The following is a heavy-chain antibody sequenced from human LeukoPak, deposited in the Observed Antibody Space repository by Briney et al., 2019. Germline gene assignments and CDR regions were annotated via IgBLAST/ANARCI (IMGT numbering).Heavy chain of an antibody. D-gene: IGHD2-2*01. J-gene: IGHJ4*02. V-gene: IGHV5-51*01. CDR2: IYPADSDT. Sequence: KPGESLQISCKGSGSIFTSHWIAWVRQMPGKGLEWMGIIYPADSDTRYSPSFQGQVTISADKSISTAYLQWSSLKASDTAMYYCARTDCSSTDCYLFDYWGQGTLVTVSS. CDR3: ARTDCSSTDCYLFDY. CDR1: GSIFTSHW.